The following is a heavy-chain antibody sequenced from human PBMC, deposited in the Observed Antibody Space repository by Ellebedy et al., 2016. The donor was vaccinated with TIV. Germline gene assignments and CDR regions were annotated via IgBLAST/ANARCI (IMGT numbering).Heavy chain of an antibody. CDR2: IHTDGTTI. V-gene: IGHV3-74*03. CDR3: ARVGAGRFDY. J-gene: IGHJ4*02. Sequence: GESLKISCAASGFTFSSHWMHWVRQAPGKGLVWVSRIHTDGTTITYADSVKGRFTISRDNAKDTLYLQMNSLRAEDTGIYYCARVGAGRFDYWGQGALVTVSS. D-gene: IGHD6-19*01. CDR1: GFTFSSHW.